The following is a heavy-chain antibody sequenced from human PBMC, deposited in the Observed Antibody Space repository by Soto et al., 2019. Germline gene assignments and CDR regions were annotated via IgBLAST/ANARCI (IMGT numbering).Heavy chain of an antibody. Sequence: QVQLVESGGGVVQPGGSLRLSCAASGFIFSSYGMHWVRQAPGKGLEWVAVISYDGSNRSYAESVKGRFIFSRDNTKNTLYLQMNSLRAEDTAVYYCARVRSTASRKGYLDYWGQGTLVTVSS. V-gene: IGHV3-30*03. D-gene: IGHD6-6*01. J-gene: IGHJ4*02. CDR2: ISYDGSNR. CDR1: GFIFSSYG. CDR3: ARVRSTASRKGYLDY.